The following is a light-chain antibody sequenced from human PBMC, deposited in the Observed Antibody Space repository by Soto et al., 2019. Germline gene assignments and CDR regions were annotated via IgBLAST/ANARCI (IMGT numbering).Light chain of an antibody. CDR3: SSYTASSFVI. V-gene: IGLV2-14*03. J-gene: IGLJ2*01. CDR2: DVS. CDR1: SSDIGDYKY. Sequence: QSALTQPASVSGSPGQSITISCTGTSSDIGDYKYVSWYKQHPGKAPKLMIYDVSNRPSGVSNRFSGSKSGNTASLTISGLQAEDEADYYCSSYTASSFVIFGGGTKLTV.